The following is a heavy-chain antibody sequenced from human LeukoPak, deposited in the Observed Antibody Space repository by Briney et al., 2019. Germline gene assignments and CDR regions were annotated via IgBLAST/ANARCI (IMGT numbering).Heavy chain of an antibody. J-gene: IGHJ4*02. Sequence: ASVKVSCKASGYTFTSYGISWVRQAPGQGLEWMGWICAYNGNTNYAQKLQGRVTMTTDTSTSTAYMELRSLRSDDTAVYYCARGLLWFGELLFGVYYFDYWGQGTLVTVSS. V-gene: IGHV1-18*01. CDR1: GYTFTSYG. D-gene: IGHD3-10*01. CDR3: ARGLLWFGELLFGVYYFDY. CDR2: ICAYNGNT.